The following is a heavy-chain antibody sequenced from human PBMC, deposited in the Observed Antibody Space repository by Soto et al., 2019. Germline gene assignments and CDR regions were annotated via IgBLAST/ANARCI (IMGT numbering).Heavy chain of an antibody. D-gene: IGHD2-2*02. Sequence: SQTLSLTCAISGDSASSNSAAWNWIRQSPSRGLEWLGRTYYRSKWYNDYAVSVKSRITINPDTSKNQFSLQLNSVTPEDTAVYYCARGRYEIIVVVPAAILDYWGQGTLVTVSS. CDR2: TYYRSKWYN. J-gene: IGHJ4*02. CDR3: ARGRYEIIVVVPAAILDY. V-gene: IGHV6-1*01. CDR1: GDSASSNSAA.